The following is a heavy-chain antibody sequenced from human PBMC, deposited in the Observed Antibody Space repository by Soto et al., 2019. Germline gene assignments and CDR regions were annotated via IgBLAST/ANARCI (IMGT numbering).Heavy chain of an antibody. CDR3: ARCATGYGDDGLSVQY. V-gene: IGHV1-18*01. CDR1: GYTFTGDV. CDR2: ISAHKGNT. J-gene: IGHJ1*01. Sequence: QVQLVQSGAEVKKPGASVKVSFKASGYTFTGDVFSWVRQAPGQGLEWMGWISAHKGNTIYSPRLQDRVTMTTDTSTSTAYMEVRGLRSDDTAVYYCARCATGYGDDGLSVQYWGQGTLVTVSS. D-gene: IGHD5-12*01.